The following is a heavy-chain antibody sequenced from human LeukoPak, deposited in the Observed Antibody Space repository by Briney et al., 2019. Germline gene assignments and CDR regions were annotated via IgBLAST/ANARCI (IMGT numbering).Heavy chain of an antibody. D-gene: IGHD3-10*01. V-gene: IGHV1-18*01. CDR2: ISAYNGNT. Sequence: ASVKVSCKASGYTFTSYGISWVRQAPGQGLEWMGWISAYNGNTNYAQKLQGRVTMTTDTSTSTAYMELRGLRSDGTAVYYCARDPSWFRPPTACDYWGQGTLVTVSS. J-gene: IGHJ4*02. CDR1: GYTFTSYG. CDR3: ARDPSWFRPPTACDY.